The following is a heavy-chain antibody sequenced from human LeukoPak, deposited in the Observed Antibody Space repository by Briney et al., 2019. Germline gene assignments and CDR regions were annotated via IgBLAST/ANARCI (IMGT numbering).Heavy chain of an antibody. CDR3: AREGSSSSSWYSSY. CDR2: INSDGSST. Sequence: PGGSLRLSCAASGFTFSSYWMHWVRQAPGKGLVWVSRINSDGSSTSYADSVKGRSTISRDNAKNSMYLQMNSLRAEDTAVYYCAREGSSSSSWYSSYWGQGTLVTVTS. V-gene: IGHV3-74*01. CDR1: GFTFSSYW. J-gene: IGHJ4*02. D-gene: IGHD6-13*01.